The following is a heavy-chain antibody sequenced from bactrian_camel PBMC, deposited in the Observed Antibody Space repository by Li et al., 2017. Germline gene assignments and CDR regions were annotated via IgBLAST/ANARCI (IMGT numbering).Heavy chain of an antibody. Sequence: AGGTLRLSCAASGDTYCMAWFRQAPGMEREGVASIHAYTGMTAYAESVKGRFTISRDNDKNTVFLQMDSLKPEDTAMYYCGADYPGFHRPEGCDLDFPYKGQGTQVTVS. D-gene: IGHD5*01. CDR1: GDTYC. J-gene: IGHJ4*01. CDR2: IHAYTGMT. V-gene: IGHV3-3*01.